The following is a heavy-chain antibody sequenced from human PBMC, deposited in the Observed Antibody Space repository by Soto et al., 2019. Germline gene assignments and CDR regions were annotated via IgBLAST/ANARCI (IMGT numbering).Heavy chain of an antibody. CDR1: GFTFSSYG. CDR3: AKRSRQCSTASGRGGFDF. J-gene: IGHJ4*02. D-gene: IGHD2-2*01. CDR2: ISYDGSNK. V-gene: IGHV3-30*18. Sequence: SLRLSCAASGFTFSSYGMHWVRQAPGKGLEWVAVISYDGSNKYYADYVTRRFTISRDNSTNTLYLKLNSLRAEATAVYYCAKRSRQCSTASGRGGFDFWGQGTLVTVSS.